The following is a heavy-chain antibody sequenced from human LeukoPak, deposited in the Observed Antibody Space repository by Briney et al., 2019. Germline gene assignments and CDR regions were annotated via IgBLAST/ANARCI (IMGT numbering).Heavy chain of an antibody. D-gene: IGHD3-22*01. CDR1: GGSISSSSYY. CDR2: IFYSGST. J-gene: IGHJ3*02. V-gene: IGHV4-39*01. Sequence: SETLSLTCTVSGGSISSSSYYWGWIRQPPGKGLEWIVTIFYSGSTYYNPSLKSRLTISVDTSKNQFSLKLSSVTAADTAVYYCARKGYDTSGSGYAFDIWGLGTMVTVSS. CDR3: ARKGYDTSGSGYAFDI.